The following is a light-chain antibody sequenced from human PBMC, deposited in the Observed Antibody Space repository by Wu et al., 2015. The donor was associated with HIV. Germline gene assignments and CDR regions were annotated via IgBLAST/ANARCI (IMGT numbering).Light chain of an antibody. CDR3: QQYNDLASIT. Sequence: EIVMTQSPATLSVSPGERVTLSCRASQSIRSNLAWYQQKPGQAPRLLIYGASTRATGIPARFSGSGSGTEFTLIISSLQSEDFAVYYCQQYNDLASITFGGGPRWRSN. V-gene: IGKV3-15*01. CDR2: GAS. CDR1: QSIRSN. J-gene: IGKJ4*01.